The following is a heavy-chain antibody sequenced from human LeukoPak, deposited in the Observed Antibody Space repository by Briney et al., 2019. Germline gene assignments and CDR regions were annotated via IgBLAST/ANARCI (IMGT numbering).Heavy chain of an antibody. Sequence: RSGGSLRLSCAASGFTFSSYWMSWVRQAPGKGLEWVANIKQDGSEKYYVDSVKGRFTISRDNAKTSLYLQMNSLRAEDTAIYYCAKVRTVTTPETRHLDYWGRGTLVTVSS. CDR3: AKVRTVTTPETRHLDY. D-gene: IGHD4-17*01. V-gene: IGHV3-7*03. CDR1: GFTFSSYW. CDR2: IKQDGSEK. J-gene: IGHJ4*02.